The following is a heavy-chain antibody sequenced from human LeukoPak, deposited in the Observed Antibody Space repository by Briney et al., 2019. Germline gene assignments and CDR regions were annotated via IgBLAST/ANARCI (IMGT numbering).Heavy chain of an antibody. J-gene: IGHJ3*02. Sequence: GASVKVSCKASGYTFTGNVISWVRQAPGQGLEWMGWMSAYNGNTNYAQKLQGRVTMTTDTSTSTAYMELSSVRSDDTAGHYCARFGLGEHIELPGIPFDIWGQGTMVTVSS. CDR3: ARFGLGEHIELPGIPFDI. D-gene: IGHD2/OR15-2a*01. CDR2: MSAYNGNT. V-gene: IGHV1-18*01. CDR1: GYTFTGNV.